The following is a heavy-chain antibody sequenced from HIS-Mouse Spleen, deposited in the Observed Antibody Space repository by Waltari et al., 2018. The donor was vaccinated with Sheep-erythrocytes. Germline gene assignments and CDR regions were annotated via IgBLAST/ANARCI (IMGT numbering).Heavy chain of an antibody. CDR3: ARVASGATFDY. J-gene: IGHJ4*02. Sequence: EVQLVESGGGLVKPGGSLRLSCAASGFTFSSYSINLCRQAPGKGLEWVSSISSSSSYIYYADSVKGRFTISRDNAKNSLYLQMNSLRAEDTAVYYCARVASGATFDYWGQGTLVTVSS. CDR2: ISSSSSYI. V-gene: IGHV3-21*01. D-gene: IGHD1-26*01. CDR1: GFTFSSYS.